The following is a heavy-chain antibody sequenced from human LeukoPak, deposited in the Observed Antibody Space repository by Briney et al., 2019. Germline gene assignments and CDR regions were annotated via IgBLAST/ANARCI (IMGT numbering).Heavy chain of an antibody. J-gene: IGHJ6*04. V-gene: IGHV3-30*18. D-gene: IGHD6-19*01. CDR1: GFTFSHFG. CDR2: TSYDGSKS. CDR3: AKAPGGGQWRGGDYYYYYYVMDV. Sequence: GGSLRLSCAASGFTFSHFGMHWVRQTPGKGLEWVAVTSYDGSKSHYADSVKGRFTISRDNSKNTLYLQMNSLRSEDTAVYYWAKAPGGGQWRGGDYYYYYYVMDVGAKGPRVTVSS.